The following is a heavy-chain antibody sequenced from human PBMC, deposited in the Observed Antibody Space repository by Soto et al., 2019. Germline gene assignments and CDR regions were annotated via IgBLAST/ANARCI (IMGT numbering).Heavy chain of an antibody. CDR2: ISAYNGNT. J-gene: IGHJ6*02. CDR1: GYTFASYG. CDR3: ARGGKYCTNGVCSLYGMDV. Sequence: QVQLVQSGAEVKKPGASVKVSCKASGYTFASYGISWVRQAPGQGLEWMGWISAYNGNTNYAQKFQGRVTMTTDTSTSTAYMELRSLRSDDTAVYYCARGGKYCTNGVCSLYGMDVWVQGTTVTVSS. D-gene: IGHD2-8*01. V-gene: IGHV1-18*01.